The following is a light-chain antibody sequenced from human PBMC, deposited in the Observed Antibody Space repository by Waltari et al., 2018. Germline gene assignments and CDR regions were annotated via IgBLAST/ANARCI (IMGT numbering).Light chain of an antibody. V-gene: IGLV4-69*01. CDR1: SGYSSNV. J-gene: IGLJ3*02. CDR3: QTGGHGTWV. CDR2: VNSDGSH. Sequence: LVLTQSPSASASLGASVKLTCTLSSGYSSNVIAWLQQQPGTGPRYLMKVNSDGSHRKGDDIPDRFSASKSGTEGQLTISSLQSEDEADYFCQTGGHGTWVFGGGTKLTVL.